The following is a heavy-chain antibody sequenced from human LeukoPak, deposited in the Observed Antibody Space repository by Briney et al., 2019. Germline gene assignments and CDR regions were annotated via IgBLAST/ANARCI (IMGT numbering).Heavy chain of an antibody. CDR1: GGSISGYY. CDR3: ARGGLENGYHSNDGFDI. D-gene: IGHD3-22*01. J-gene: IGHJ3*02. Sequence: SETLSLTCTVSGGSISGYYWSWIRQPPGKGLEWIGYIYYSGSTKYNPSLKSRVTMSVDTSRNQFSLKLSFVTAADTAVYYCARGGLENGYHSNDGFDIWGQGTMVTVSS. V-gene: IGHV4-59*01. CDR2: IYYSGST.